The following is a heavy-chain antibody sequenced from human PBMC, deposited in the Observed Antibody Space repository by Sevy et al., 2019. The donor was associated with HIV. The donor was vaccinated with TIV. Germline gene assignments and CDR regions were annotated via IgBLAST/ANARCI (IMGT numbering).Heavy chain of an antibody. CDR1: GFTFNIYE. CDR2: ISSSFTNI. J-gene: IGHJ4*02. CDR3: TNYVHY. V-gene: IGHV3-48*03. D-gene: IGHD3-10*02. Sequence: GGSLRLSCVASGFTFNIYEMNWVRQAPGQGLEWVSYISSSFTNIYYADSVKGRFTISRDNAKNSLYLQMNSLRAEDTAVYYCTNYVHYWGQGPLVTVSS.